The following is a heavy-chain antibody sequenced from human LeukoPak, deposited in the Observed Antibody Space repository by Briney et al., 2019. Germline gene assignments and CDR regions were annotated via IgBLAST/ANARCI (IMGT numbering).Heavy chain of an antibody. CDR3: ARSTYGDMDV. CDR2: IYHSGST. D-gene: IGHD3-10*01. CDR1: GGSISSGNW. J-gene: IGHJ6*02. Sequence: KPSETLSLTCAVSGGSISSGNWWSWVRQPPGKGLEWIGQIYHSGSTNYNPSLKSRVTISVEKSKNQFSLNLTSVTAADTAVYYCARSTYGDMDVWGQGTTVTVSS. V-gene: IGHV4-4*02.